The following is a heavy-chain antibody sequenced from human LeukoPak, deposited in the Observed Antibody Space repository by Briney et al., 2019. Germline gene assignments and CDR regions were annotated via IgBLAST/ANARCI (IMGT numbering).Heavy chain of an antibody. D-gene: IGHD2-21*01. J-gene: IGHJ4*02. V-gene: IGHV1-8*03. CDR3: ARGLCGGDCYDY. Sequence: ASVKVSCEASGYTFTNYDIHWVRQATGQGLEWMGWKNPNSGSTGYAQKFQGRVTITKDTSISTAYMELSSLRAEDTAVYYCARGLCGGDCYDYWGQGTLVTVSS. CDR2: KNPNSGST. CDR1: GYTFTNYD.